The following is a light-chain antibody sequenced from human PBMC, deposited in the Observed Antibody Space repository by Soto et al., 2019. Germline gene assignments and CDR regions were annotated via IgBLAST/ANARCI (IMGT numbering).Light chain of an antibody. CDR3: QQYKSYPYS. V-gene: IGKV1-5*03. CDR2: EAS. Sequence: DIQMTQSPSTLSASVGDRVTITCRASQSISSWLAWYQQKPGKAPKVLIYEASILESGVPSRFSCFGSGTEFTLTLSSLKPDDFATYYCQQYKSYPYSFAQGTKLEIK. J-gene: IGKJ2*01. CDR1: QSISSW.